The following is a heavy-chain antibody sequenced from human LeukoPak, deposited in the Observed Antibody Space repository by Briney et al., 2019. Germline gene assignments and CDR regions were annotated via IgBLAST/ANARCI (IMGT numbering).Heavy chain of an antibody. CDR3: TRDALYGDPSYYYMDV. Sequence: GGSLRLSCAVSGITLSNYGMSWVRQAPGKGLEWVAGISDSGGNTKYADSVKGRFTISRDNPKNTLYLQMNSLRAEDTAVYYCTRDALYGDPSYYYMDVWGKGTTVTVSS. J-gene: IGHJ6*03. CDR1: GITLSNYG. D-gene: IGHD4-17*01. V-gene: IGHV3-23*01. CDR2: ISDSGGNT.